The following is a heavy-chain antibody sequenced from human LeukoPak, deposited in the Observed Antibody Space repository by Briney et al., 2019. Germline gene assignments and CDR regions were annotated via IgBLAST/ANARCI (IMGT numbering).Heavy chain of an antibody. J-gene: IGHJ4*02. Sequence: ASVKVSCKASGYTFTDFFIHWVRQAPGQGLEWMGWITPNSGGTNYAQKFQGRVTMTTDTSITTAYMELSRLKTDDTAVYYCAREGGWTVSRVTYSSSDHWGQGTLVTVSS. V-gene: IGHV1-2*02. D-gene: IGHD6-6*01. CDR3: AREGGWTVSRVTYSSSDH. CDR1: GYTFTDFF. CDR2: ITPNSGGT.